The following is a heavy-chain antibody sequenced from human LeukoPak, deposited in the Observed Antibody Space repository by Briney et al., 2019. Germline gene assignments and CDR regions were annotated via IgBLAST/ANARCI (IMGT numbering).Heavy chain of an antibody. CDR1: GFTFSSYA. J-gene: IGHJ4*02. D-gene: IGHD3-3*01. V-gene: IGHV3-30-3*01. CDR2: ISYDGSNK. CDR3: ARQAYYDFWSGFFDY. Sequence: PGGSLRLSCADSGFTFSSYAMHWVRQAPGKGLEWVAVISYDGSNKYYADSVKGRFTISRDNSKNTLYLQMNSLRAEDTAVYYCARQAYYDFWSGFFDYWGQGTLVTVSS.